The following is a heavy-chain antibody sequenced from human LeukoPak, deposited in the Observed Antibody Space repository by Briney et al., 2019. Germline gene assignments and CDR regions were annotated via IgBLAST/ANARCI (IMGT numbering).Heavy chain of an antibody. CDR1: GGSISSSSYY. V-gene: IGHV4-39*07. D-gene: IGHD3-10*01. CDR2: IFYSGTT. Sequence: SETLSLTCTVSGGSISSSSYYWAWLRQPPGKGLEWIGSIFYSGTTYSNPSLKSRVTISVDTSNDQFSLKLSSVTAADTAVYYCASFPYYGSGSYYNESYWGQGTLVTVSS. J-gene: IGHJ4*02. CDR3: ASFPYYGSGSYYNESY.